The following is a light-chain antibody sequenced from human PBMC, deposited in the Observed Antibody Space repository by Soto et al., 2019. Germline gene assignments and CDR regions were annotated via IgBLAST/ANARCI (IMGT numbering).Light chain of an antibody. CDR3: QQRDSYPYT. Sequence: DIQMTQSPSSLSVSVGDRVTINCRTSQSITNYLTWYQQKPGKAPKLLVYAASSLQSGVPARFSGNGSGTDFTLTISSLQREDFASYYCQQRDSYPYTFGQGTKLEIK. CDR2: AAS. CDR1: QSITNY. J-gene: IGKJ2*01. V-gene: IGKV1-39*01.